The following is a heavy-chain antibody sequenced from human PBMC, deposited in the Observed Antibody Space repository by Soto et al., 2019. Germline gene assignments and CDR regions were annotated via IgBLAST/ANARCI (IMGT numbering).Heavy chain of an antibody. Sequence: GPTVEAVSKVPGATCSSGAISRLRHAPGQELEWLGALIPIFGTANYAQKFQCRVTITADESTSTAYMELSSLRSEDTAVYYCAISQRLYCSSTSCYMLDYCGQRTLVTV. CDR2: LIPIFGTA. V-gene: IGHV1-69*13. CDR3: AISQRLYCSSTSCYMLDY. CDR1: GATCSSGA. D-gene: IGHD2-2*02. J-gene: IGHJ4*02.